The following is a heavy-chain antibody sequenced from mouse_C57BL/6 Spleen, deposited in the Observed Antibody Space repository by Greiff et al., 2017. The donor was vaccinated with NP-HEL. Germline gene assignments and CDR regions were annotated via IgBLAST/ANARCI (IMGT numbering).Heavy chain of an antibody. CDR2: INPNYGTT. CDR3: ASEGITTVVAPHYYAMDY. CDR1: GYSFTDYN. D-gene: IGHD1-1*01. V-gene: IGHV1-39*01. Sequence: VQLKQSGPELVKPGASVKISCKASGYSFTDYNMNWVKQSNGKSLEWIGVINPNYGTTSYNQKFKGKATLTVDQSSSTAYMQLNSLTSEDSAVYYCASEGITTVVAPHYYAMDYWGQGTSVTVSS. J-gene: IGHJ4*01.